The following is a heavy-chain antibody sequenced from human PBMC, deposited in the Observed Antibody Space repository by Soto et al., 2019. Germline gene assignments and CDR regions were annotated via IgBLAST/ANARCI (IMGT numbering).Heavy chain of an antibody. J-gene: IGHJ6*02. CDR1: GYTFTGYY. D-gene: IGHD6-19*01. V-gene: IGHV1-2*02. CDR2: INPNSGGT. Sequence: QVQLVQSGAEVKKPGASVKVSCKASGYTFTGYYMHWVRQAPGQGLEWMGWINPNSGGTNYAQKFQGRVTMTRDTSISTAYMELSRLRSDDTAVYYCARVMGIAVAGTSNYYGMDVWCQGTTVTVSS. CDR3: ARVMGIAVAGTSNYYGMDV.